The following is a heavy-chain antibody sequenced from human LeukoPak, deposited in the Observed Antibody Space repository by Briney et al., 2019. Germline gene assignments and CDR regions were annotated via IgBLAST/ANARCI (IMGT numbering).Heavy chain of an antibody. CDR2: ISSDGSKK. D-gene: IGHD4-23*01. CDR3: ARGAHKRDDYGGFFDY. J-gene: IGHJ4*02. Sequence: GGSLRLSCAASGFTFSRYGMHWVRQAPGKGLEWVAVISSDGSKKDYADSVKGRFTISRDNSKNTLYLQMNSLRAEDTAVYYCARGAHKRDDYGGFFDYWGQGTLVTVSS. V-gene: IGHV3-30*03. CDR1: GFTFSRYG.